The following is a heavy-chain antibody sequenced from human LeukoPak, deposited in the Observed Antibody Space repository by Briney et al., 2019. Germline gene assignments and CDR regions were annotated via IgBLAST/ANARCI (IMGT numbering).Heavy chain of an antibody. J-gene: IGHJ4*02. D-gene: IGHD5/OR15-5a*01. CDR1: GLTFSTHT. Sequence: GGSLRLSCAPSGLTFSTHTMHWVRQAPGKGLEWVAVIEADGRNKFHAESVRGRFTISRDNSRNTLYLQLDSLRSEDTAVYYCVRQSTGLDYWGQGTLVTVSS. CDR2: IEADGRNK. V-gene: IGHV3-30*04. CDR3: VRQSTGLDY.